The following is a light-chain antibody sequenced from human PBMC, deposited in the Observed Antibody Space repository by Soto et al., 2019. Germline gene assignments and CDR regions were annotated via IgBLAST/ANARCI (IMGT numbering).Light chain of an antibody. J-gene: IGKJ4*01. Sequence: ENVLTQSPATLSLSPGESATLSCRASQSVSSYIAWYQKKTGQATRLLIYDASNRATCVPVRFSGSGSGKDSTLTISSLEPEDFAIYYCQQRGDWPPLTFGGGTKVEIK. V-gene: IGKV3-11*01. CDR3: QQRGDWPPLT. CDR1: QSVSSY. CDR2: DAS.